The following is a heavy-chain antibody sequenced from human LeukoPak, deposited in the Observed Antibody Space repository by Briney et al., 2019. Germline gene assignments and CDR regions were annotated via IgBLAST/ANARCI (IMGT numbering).Heavy chain of an antibody. CDR2: MPSGRTNK. J-gene: IGHJ3*02. D-gene: IGHD1-26*01. CDR1: GFFFSTFF. CDR3: ARGESGRRGALDI. Sequence: PGGSLRLSCAASGFFFSTFFMHWVSQAPGKGLEWLAVMPSGRTNKYFADSVRGRFTISRDNSRDTLYLQMDSLRPEDTAVYYCARGESGRRGALDIWGQGTMVTVSS. V-gene: IGHV3-30-3*01.